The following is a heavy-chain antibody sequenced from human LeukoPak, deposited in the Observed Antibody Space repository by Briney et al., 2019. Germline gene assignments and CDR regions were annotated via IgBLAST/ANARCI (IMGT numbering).Heavy chain of an antibody. CDR1: GGSISSGRYY. CDR3: ARGWGGSTSTVTTRPRYCDL. D-gene: IGHD4-11*01. V-gene: IGHV4-31*03. CDR2: IYYTGNT. Sequence: SWETLSLTCTVSGGSISSGRYYWTWIRQHPGKGLEWIGYIYYTGNTYYNPSLKSRVTISRDTSKNQFSLNLSSVTAADTAVYHCARGWGGSTSTVTTRPRYCDLWGRGTLVIVSS. J-gene: IGHJ2*01.